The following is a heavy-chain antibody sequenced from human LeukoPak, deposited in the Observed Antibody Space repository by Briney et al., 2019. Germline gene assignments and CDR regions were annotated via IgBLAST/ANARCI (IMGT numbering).Heavy chain of an antibody. V-gene: IGHV5-51*01. CDR3: ARPGYCSGGSCYHFDY. CDR1: GYSFTSYW. D-gene: IGHD2-15*01. J-gene: IGHJ4*02. CDR2: IYPGDSDT. Sequence: VESLKISCKGSGYSFTSYWIGWVRQMPGKGLEWMGIIYPGDSDTRYSPSFQGQVTISADKSISTAYLQWSSLKASDSAMYYCARPGYCSGGSCYHFDYWGQGTLVTVSS.